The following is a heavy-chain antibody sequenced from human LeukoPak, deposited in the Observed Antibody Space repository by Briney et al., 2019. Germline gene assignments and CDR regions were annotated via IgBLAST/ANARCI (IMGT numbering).Heavy chain of an antibody. Sequence: SETLSLTCTVSGDSVSSATYYWGWVRQPPGKGLEWIGYISYSGTSYYTPSLQSRVTMTVDTSENQFSLNLNSVTAADTAIYYCMRSHGAYWGQGALVTVSS. CDR1: GDSVSSATYY. J-gene: IGHJ4*02. CDR2: ISYSGTS. CDR3: MRSHGAY. V-gene: IGHV4-39*01. D-gene: IGHD3-10*01.